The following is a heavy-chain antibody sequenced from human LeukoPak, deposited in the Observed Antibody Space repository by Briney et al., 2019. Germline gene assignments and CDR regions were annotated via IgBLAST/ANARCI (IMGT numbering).Heavy chain of an antibody. J-gene: IGHJ3*02. CDR3: ARDQGSYNAFDI. CDR2: ISSSSSYI. Sequence: PGGSLRLSCAASGFILSDYSMNWVRQAPGKGLEWVSSISSSSSYIYYADSVKGRFTISRDNAKNSLYLQMNSLRAEDTAVYYCARDQGSYNAFDIWGQGTMVTVSS. V-gene: IGHV3-21*01. CDR1: GFILSDYS. D-gene: IGHD1-26*01.